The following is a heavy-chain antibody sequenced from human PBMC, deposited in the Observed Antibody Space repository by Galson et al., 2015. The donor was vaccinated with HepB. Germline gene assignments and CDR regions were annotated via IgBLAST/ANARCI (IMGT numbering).Heavy chain of an antibody. Sequence: SLRLSCAASGFSFDGYDIDWVRQAFGKGPEWIGGIRSNSSYYTTYYTPSLKGRFIISRDASKSTAYLHMTSLKIEDTAVYYCCRWGDFSGFSSKWGQGTLVTVSS. CDR2: IRSNSSYYTT. J-gene: IGHJ4*02. D-gene: IGHD2-2*01. CDR1: GFSFDGYD. CDR3: CRWGDFSGFSSK. V-gene: IGHV3-73*01.